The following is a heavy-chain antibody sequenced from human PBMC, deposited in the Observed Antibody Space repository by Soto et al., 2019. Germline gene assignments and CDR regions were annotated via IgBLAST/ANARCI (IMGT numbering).Heavy chain of an antibody. CDR1: GITFSSHA. Sequence: EMQLLESGGGLVQPGGSLRLSCVASGITFSSHAMTWVRQPPGKGLEWVSSIGGSGDPTYYADSVRGRFTISRDNSKNTLYLQMNSLGAEDTAVYYCAKLSGDSWGYFDYWGQGTLVTVSS. V-gene: IGHV3-23*01. J-gene: IGHJ4*02. CDR2: IGGSGDPT. CDR3: AKLSGDSWGYFDY. D-gene: IGHD2-21*02.